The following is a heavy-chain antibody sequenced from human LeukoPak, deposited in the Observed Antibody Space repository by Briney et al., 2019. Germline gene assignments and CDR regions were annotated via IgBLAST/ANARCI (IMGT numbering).Heavy chain of an antibody. CDR1: GGSFSDYY. CDR2: INHSGST. Sequence: PSETLSLTCAVYGGSFSDYYWSCIRQPPGKGMEWIGEINHSGSTNYNPSLKSRVTISVDTSKNQFSLKLSSVTAADTAVYYCARSIPLIRKPDYWGQGTLVTVSS. J-gene: IGHJ4*02. D-gene: IGHD1-14*01. CDR3: ARSIPLIRKPDY. V-gene: IGHV4-34*01.